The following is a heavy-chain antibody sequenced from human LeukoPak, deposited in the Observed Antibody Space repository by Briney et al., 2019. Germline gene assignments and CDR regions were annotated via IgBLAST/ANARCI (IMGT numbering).Heavy chain of an antibody. D-gene: IGHD6-19*01. CDR2: IYPGDSDA. V-gene: IGHV5-51*01. CDR3: AMCSSCWSRWNAFDI. CDR1: GYTFTTYW. J-gene: IGHJ3*02. Sequence: GESLKISCQGSGYTFTTYWIAWVRQMPGKGLEWMGSIYPGDSDARYSPSFQGQVTISADTSINTAHLQWSSLKASDTAMYYCAMCSSCWSRWNAFDIWGQGTMVTGSS.